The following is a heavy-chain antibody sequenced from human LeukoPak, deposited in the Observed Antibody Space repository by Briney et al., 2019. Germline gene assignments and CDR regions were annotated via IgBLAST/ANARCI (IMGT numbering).Heavy chain of an antibody. V-gene: IGHV3-64*01. CDR2: ISSDGQST. CDR1: GFTFNSYA. J-gene: IGHJ4*02. D-gene: IGHD2-2*02. Sequence: SGGSLRLSCAASGFTFNSYAMQWVRQAPGKGLEFVSVISSDGQSTYYASSVKGRFIISRDNSKNTLYLQMGSLRTEDMAMYYCAKTDCSSSSCYTVNYWGQGTLVTVSS. CDR3: AKTDCSSSSCYTVNY.